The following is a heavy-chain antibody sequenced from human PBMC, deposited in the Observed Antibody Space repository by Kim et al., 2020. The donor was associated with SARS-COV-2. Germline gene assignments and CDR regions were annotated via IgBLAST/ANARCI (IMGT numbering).Heavy chain of an antibody. CDR1: GGSFSGYY. V-gene: IGHV4-34*01. Sequence: SETLSLTCAVYGGSFSGYYWSWIRQPPGKGLEWIGEINHSGSTNYNPPLKSRVTISVDTSKNQFSLKLSSVTAADTAVYYCARTAYCSGGSCWPFAYWG. CDR3: ARTAYCSGGSCWPFAY. J-gene: IGHJ4*01. CDR2: INHSGST. D-gene: IGHD2-15*01.